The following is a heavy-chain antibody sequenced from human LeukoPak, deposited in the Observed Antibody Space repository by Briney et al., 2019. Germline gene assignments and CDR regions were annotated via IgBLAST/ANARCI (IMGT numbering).Heavy chain of an antibody. CDR2: IYYTGTT. Sequence: SETLSLTCSVSGGSITSRSYYWGWIRQPPGKGLEWIGSIYYTGTTYYSPSLKSRVTISLDTSKSQFSLILSPVTAADTAVYYCARYHNGYDDYWGQGTLVTVSS. J-gene: IGHJ4*02. CDR3: ARYHNGYDDY. CDR1: GGSITSRSYY. D-gene: IGHD5-12*01. V-gene: IGHV4-39*07.